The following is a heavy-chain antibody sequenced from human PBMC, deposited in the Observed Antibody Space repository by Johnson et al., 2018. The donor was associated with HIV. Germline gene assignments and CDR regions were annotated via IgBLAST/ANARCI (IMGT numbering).Heavy chain of an antibody. J-gene: IGHJ3*02. Sequence: VRLVEFGGGLVQPGGSLRLSCAASGFTFSSYWMHWVRQAPGKGLVWVSRINIDASSTSYADSVKGRFTISRDNAKNTLYLQMNSLRAEDTAVYYCARGKKQWLDEDAFDIWGQGTMVTVSS. CDR2: INIDASST. CDR3: ARGKKQWLDEDAFDI. D-gene: IGHD6-19*01. CDR1: GFTFSSYW. V-gene: IGHV3-74*01.